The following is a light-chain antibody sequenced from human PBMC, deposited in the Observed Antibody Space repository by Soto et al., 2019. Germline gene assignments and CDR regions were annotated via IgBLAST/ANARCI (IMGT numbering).Light chain of an antibody. V-gene: IGKV1-5*03. J-gene: IGKJ1*01. CDR3: QHYSGDRAT. Sequence: DILLTQSPSTLSPSVGARATTSCRASQSINKSLAWYQHKPGKAANLLIYEVSTLHSGVPSRFSGSGSGTEFTLTISSLLPDDFATYYCQHYSGDRATFGQGTKVDIK. CDR1: QSINKS. CDR2: EVS.